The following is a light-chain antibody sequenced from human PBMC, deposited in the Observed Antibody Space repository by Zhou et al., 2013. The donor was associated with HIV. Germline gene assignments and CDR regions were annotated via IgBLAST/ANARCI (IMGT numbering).Light chain of an antibody. CDR2: DAS. V-gene: IGKV3-11*01. CDR3: QQYRHWPLT. Sequence: EIVLTQSPATLSLSPGERATLSCRASQSVNSYLAWYQQKPGQAPRLLIYDASTRATGFPARFSGSGSGTEFTLTISSMQSEDFAVYYCQQYRHWPLTFGGGTRVEIK. CDR1: QSVNSY. J-gene: IGKJ4*01.